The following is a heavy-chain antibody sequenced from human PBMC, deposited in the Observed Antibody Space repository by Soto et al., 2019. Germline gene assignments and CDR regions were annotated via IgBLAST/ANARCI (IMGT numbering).Heavy chain of an antibody. D-gene: IGHD2-21*02. CDR2: IYYSGST. Sequence: SETLSLTCTVSGGSVSSGSYYWSWIRQPPGKGLEWIGYIYYSGSTNYNPSLKSRVTISVDTSKNQFSLKLSSVTAADTAVYYCARVPGCGGDCYSGWFDPWGQGTLVTVSS. CDR3: ARVPGCGGDCYSGWFDP. CDR1: GGSVSSGSYY. J-gene: IGHJ5*02. V-gene: IGHV4-61*01.